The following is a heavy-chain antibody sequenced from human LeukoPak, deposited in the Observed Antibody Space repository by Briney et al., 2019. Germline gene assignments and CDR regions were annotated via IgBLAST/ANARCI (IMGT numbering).Heavy chain of an antibody. Sequence: TLSLTCTVSGGSISSYYWSWIRQPPRKALEWLALIYSDDEKHYIPSLKNRLTITKDTSKNQVVLTMTNMDPLDTATYYCAHRRGGYFDYWGQGTLVTVSS. CDR3: AHRRGGYFDY. V-gene: IGHV2-5*08. D-gene: IGHD3-16*01. J-gene: IGHJ4*02. CDR2: IYSDDEK. CDR1: GGSISSYYW.